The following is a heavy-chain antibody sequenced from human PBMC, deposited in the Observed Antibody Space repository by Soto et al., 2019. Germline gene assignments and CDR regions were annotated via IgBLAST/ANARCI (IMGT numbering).Heavy chain of an antibody. J-gene: IGHJ4*02. CDR3: ARSSPYYGSGTRSPDFDY. D-gene: IGHD3-10*01. CDR2: IYYSGST. Sequence: SETLSLTCTVSGGSISSSSYYWGWIRQPPGKGLEWIGSIYYSGSTYYNPSLKSRVTISVDTSKNQFSLKLNSVTASDTAVYYCARSSPYYGSGTRSPDFDYWGQGTLVSVSS. V-gene: IGHV4-39*01. CDR1: GGSISSSSYY.